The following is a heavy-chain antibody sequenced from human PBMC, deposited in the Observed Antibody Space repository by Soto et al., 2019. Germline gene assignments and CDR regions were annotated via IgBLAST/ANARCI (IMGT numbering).Heavy chain of an antibody. Sequence: QVQLVQSGAEVQKPGSSVKVSCKASGGTFSSYGINWVRQAPGQGLEWMGGIITIFGTANYAQKFQGRVTITADESTSTAYMELSSLRSEDSAVYHCARRSLDPPRYYFDYWGPGTLVTVSS. CDR2: IITIFGTA. CDR1: GGTFSSYG. CDR3: ARRSLDPPRYYFDY. V-gene: IGHV1-69*01. J-gene: IGHJ4*02. D-gene: IGHD1-1*01.